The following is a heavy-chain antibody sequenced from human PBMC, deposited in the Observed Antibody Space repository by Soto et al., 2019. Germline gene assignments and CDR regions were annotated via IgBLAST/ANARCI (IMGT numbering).Heavy chain of an antibody. CDR1: GFTFSSYA. Sequence: GGSLRLSCAASGFTFSSYAMSWVRQAPGKGLEWVSAISGSGGSTYYADSVKGRFTISRDNSKNTLYLQMNSLRAEDTAVYYCAKEPDLSLAAAGTKDDYWGQGTLVTVSS. CDR2: ISGSGGST. D-gene: IGHD6-13*01. CDR3: AKEPDLSLAAAGTKDDY. J-gene: IGHJ4*02. V-gene: IGHV3-23*01.